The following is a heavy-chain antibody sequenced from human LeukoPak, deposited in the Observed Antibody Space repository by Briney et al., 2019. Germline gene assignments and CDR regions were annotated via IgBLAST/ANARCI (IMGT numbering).Heavy chain of an antibody. V-gene: IGHV3-23*01. CDR2: ISGSGDNT. Sequence: GGSLRLSCAASGFTFSSYAMSWVRQAPGKGLEWVSGISGSGDNTYYADSVKGRFTISRDNSKNTLYVQVNSLGTEDTAAYYCAKGSYYDSSGSFYFDYWSQGTLVTVSS. CDR3: AKGSYYDSSGSFYFDY. D-gene: IGHD3-22*01. CDR1: GFTFSSYA. J-gene: IGHJ4*02.